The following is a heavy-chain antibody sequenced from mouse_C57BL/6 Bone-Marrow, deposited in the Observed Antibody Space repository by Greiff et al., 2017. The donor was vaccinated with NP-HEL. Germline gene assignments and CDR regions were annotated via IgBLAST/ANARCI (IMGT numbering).Heavy chain of an antibody. CDR3: ARGVSHYGSSGYAMDY. CDR2: ISYSGST. CDR1: GYSITSDY. Sequence: EVQLVESGPGLAKPSQTLSLTCSATGYSITSDYWNWIRKFPGNKLEYMGYISYSGSTYYNPSLKSRISITRDTSKNQYYLQLNSVTTEDTATYYCARGVSHYGSSGYAMDYWGQGTSVTVSS. J-gene: IGHJ4*01. V-gene: IGHV3-8*01. D-gene: IGHD1-1*01.